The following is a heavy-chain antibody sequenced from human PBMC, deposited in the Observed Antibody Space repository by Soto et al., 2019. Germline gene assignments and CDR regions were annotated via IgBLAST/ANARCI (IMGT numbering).Heavy chain of an antibody. CDR2: IRTKANSYDT. CDR1: GFSFSGSV. Sequence: PGGSLRLSCAASGFSFSGSVMHWVRQASGKGLEWVGRIRTKANSYDTVYAASMEGMFTMSRDDSKNTAYLQMNSLKTEDTAVYYCIRQDCGSTGCFEPYWGQGTLVTVSS. V-gene: IGHV3-73*01. D-gene: IGHD2-2*01. J-gene: IGHJ4*02. CDR3: IRQDCGSTGCFEPY.